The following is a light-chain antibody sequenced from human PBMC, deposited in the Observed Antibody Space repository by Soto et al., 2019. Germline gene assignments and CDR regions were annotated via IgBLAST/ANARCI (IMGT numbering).Light chain of an antibody. CDR2: RNN. V-gene: IGLV1-47*01. Sequence: QSVLTQPPSASGTPGQRVTSSCSGSSSNIGSNYVYCYQQLPGTAPKLLIYRNNQRPSGVPDRFSGSKSGTSASLAISGLRSEGEADYYCAAWDDSLSGVFGGGTKLTVL. J-gene: IGLJ3*02. CDR1: SSNIGSNY. CDR3: AAWDDSLSGV.